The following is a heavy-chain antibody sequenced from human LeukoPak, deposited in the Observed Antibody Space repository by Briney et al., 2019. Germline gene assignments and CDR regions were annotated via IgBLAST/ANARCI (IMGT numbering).Heavy chain of an antibody. CDR2: INPSGGST. Sequence: ASVKVSCKASGYTFTSYYMHWVRQAPGQGLEWMGIINPSGGSTSYAQKFQGRVTMTRDTSTSTVYMELSSPRSEDTAVYYCARARTFKYYDFWSGPLAGMDVWGQGTTVTVSS. CDR3: ARARTFKYYDFWSGPLAGMDV. CDR1: GYTFTSYY. D-gene: IGHD3-3*01. V-gene: IGHV1-46*01. J-gene: IGHJ6*02.